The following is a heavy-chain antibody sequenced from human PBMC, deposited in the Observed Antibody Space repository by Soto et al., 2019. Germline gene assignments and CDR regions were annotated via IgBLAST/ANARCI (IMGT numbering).Heavy chain of an antibody. CDR1: GGSTSSDNY. D-gene: IGHD3-16*01. Sequence: PSETLSLTCTVSGGSTSSDNYWSWIRQPPGKGQERIGHNYYSGNNDYNPSLKSLLAISIDTSMNQFSLKLSSVTAADTAVYFCAREGGESSDGLYYFDSWGQGSLVTVSS. J-gene: IGHJ4*02. V-gene: IGHV4-30-4*01. CDR2: NYYSGNN. CDR3: AREGGESSDGLYYFDS.